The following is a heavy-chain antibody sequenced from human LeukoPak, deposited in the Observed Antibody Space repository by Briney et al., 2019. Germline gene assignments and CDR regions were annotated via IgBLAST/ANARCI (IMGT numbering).Heavy chain of an antibody. CDR1: GFTFSSYS. D-gene: IGHD4-17*01. CDR3: ARDEPMTTVARGDWFDP. Sequence: PGGSLRLSCAASGFTFSSYSMNWVRQAPGKGLEWVSSISSSSSYIYYADSVKGRFTISRDNAKNSLYLQTNSLRAEDTAVYYCARDEPMTTVARGDWFDPWGQGTLVTVSS. V-gene: IGHV3-21*01. CDR2: ISSSSSYI. J-gene: IGHJ5*02.